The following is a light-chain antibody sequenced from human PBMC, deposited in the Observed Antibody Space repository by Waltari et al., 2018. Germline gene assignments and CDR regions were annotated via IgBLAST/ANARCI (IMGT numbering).Light chain of an antibody. Sequence: QSDLAQHPSASRSPGPSLTTSLPGLSPNVEGYDPAVWFQQHPGKAPRLLLYEVTKRPSGVPARFSGSKSDNTASLAVSGLQAEDEADYYCSSYAGGSSLMFGGGTKLTVL. CDR2: EVT. CDR1: SPNVEGYDP. V-gene: IGLV2-8*01. J-gene: IGLJ3*02. CDR3: SSYAGGSSLM.